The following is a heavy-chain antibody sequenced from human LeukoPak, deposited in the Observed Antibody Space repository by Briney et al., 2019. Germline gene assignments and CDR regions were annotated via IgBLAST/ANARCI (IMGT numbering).Heavy chain of an antibody. Sequence: SETLSLTCTVSGGSISSYYWSWIRPPPGKGLEWIGYIYYSGSTNYNPSLKSRVTISVDTSKNQFSLKLSSVTAADTAVYYCARASDYGDLGYWGQGTLVTVSS. J-gene: IGHJ4*02. CDR1: GGSISSYY. CDR3: ARASDYGDLGY. V-gene: IGHV4-59*01. D-gene: IGHD4-17*01. CDR2: IYYSGST.